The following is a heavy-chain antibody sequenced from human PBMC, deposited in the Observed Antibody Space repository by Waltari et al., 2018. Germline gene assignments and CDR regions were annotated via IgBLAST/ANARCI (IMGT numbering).Heavy chain of an antibody. CDR2: IYTSGST. Sequence: QVQLQESGPGLVKPSETLSLTCTVSGGSISSYYWSWIRQPAGKGLEWIGRIYTSGSTNYSPSLKGRVTMSVDTSKNQFSLKLSSVTAADTAVYYCARVGVVVAATSYYYYGMDVWGQGTTVTVSS. CDR3: ARVGVVVAATSYYYYGMDV. V-gene: IGHV4-4*07. J-gene: IGHJ6*02. CDR1: GGSISSYY. D-gene: IGHD2-15*01.